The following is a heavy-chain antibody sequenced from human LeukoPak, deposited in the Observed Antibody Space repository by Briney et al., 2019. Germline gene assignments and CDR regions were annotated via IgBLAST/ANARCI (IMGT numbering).Heavy chain of an antibody. J-gene: IGHJ4*02. D-gene: IGHD2-2*01. CDR3: AKSFLGYCARTSCYGGDY. Sequence: PGGSLRLSCAASGFTFSDYAMHWVRQAPGKGLEWVAVVSSDGSNKFYRDSVEGRFSISRDNAKNTLYLEINSLTTDDTAVYYCAKSFLGYCARTSCYGGDYWGQGTLVTVSS. V-gene: IGHV3-30*18. CDR2: VSSDGSNK. CDR1: GFTFSDYA.